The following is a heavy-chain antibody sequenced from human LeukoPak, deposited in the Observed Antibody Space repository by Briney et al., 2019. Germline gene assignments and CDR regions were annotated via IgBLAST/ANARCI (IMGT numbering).Heavy chain of an antibody. CDR1: GYTFTGYY. D-gene: IGHD6-13*01. Sequence: GASVKVSCKASGYTFTGYYMHWVRQAPGQGLEWMGWINPNSGGTNYAQKFQGWVTMTRDTSISTAYMELSRLRSDDTAVYYCARDVYSSSWYPYYYGMDVWGQGTTVTVSS. J-gene: IGHJ6*02. V-gene: IGHV1-2*04. CDR2: INPNSGGT. CDR3: ARDVYSSSWYPYYYGMDV.